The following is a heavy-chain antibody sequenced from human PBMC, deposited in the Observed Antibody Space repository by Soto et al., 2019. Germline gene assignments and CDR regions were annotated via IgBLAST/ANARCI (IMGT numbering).Heavy chain of an antibody. Sequence: EVQLVETGGGLIQPGGSLRLSCAASGFTVSSNYMSWVRQAPGKGLEWVSVIYSGGSTYYADSVKGRFTISRDNSKNTLYLQMNSLRAEDTAAYYCARDGPGAAVGTAESPYYYYGMDVWGQGTTVTVSS. CDR1: GFTVSSNY. V-gene: IGHV3-53*02. CDR2: IYSGGST. D-gene: IGHD6-13*01. J-gene: IGHJ6*02. CDR3: ARDGPGAAVGTAESPYYYYGMDV.